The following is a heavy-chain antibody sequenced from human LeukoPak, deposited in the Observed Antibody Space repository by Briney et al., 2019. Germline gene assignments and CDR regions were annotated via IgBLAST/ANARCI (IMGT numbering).Heavy chain of an antibody. Sequence: SQTLSLTCAVYGGSFSGYYSSWIRQPPGKGLDWTGEINHIGSTTYNPSLKSRVTISVDTSKNQFSLKLSSVTAADTAVYYCARGYGSGSYSVYYYGMDVWGKGTTVTVSS. CDR1: GGSFSGYY. D-gene: IGHD3-10*01. CDR2: INHIGST. J-gene: IGHJ6*04. CDR3: ARGYGSGSYSVYYYGMDV. V-gene: IGHV4-34*01.